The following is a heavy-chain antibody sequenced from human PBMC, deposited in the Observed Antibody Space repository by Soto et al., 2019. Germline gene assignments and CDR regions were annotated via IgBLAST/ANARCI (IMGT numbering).Heavy chain of an antibody. J-gene: IGHJ3*02. CDR1: GYTFTGYY. Sequence: QVQLVQSGAEVKKPGASVKVSCKASGYTFTGYYMHWVRQAPGQGLEWMGWINPKSGGTNYAQKFQGRVTMTRDTSIITACMELSRLGTDDTAVYYWPSSIVGATFAFDIWAQRTMVTVSS. CDR2: INPKSGGT. D-gene: IGHD1-26*01. CDR3: PSSIVGATFAFDI. V-gene: IGHV1-2*02.